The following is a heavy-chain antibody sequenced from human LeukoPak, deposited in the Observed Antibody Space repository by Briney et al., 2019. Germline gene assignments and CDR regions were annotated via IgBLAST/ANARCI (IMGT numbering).Heavy chain of an antibody. CDR1: GYSFTSYS. V-gene: IGHV5-51*01. J-gene: IGHJ4*02. CDR2: IYPGDSDT. D-gene: IGHD4-17*01. CDR3: ARDPTPGPYGDCFDY. Sequence: GESLKISCKGSGYSFTSYSIGWVGQMPGKGLEWMGIIYPGDSDTRYSPSFQGQVTISADKSISTACLQWSSLKASDTAMYYCARDPTPGPYGDCFDYWGQGTLVTVSS.